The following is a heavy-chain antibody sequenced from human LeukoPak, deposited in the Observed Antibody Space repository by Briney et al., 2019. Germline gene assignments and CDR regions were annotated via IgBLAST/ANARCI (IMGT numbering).Heavy chain of an antibody. V-gene: IGHV4-59*01. Sequence: PSETLSLTCTVSGGSISTYYWSWIRQPPGKGLEWIGYIYYSGSTNYNPSLKSRVTISVDTSKNQFSLKLSSVTAVDTAVYYCVRGSGWYYYWGQGTLVTVAS. D-gene: IGHD6-19*01. CDR1: GGSISTYY. J-gene: IGHJ4*02. CDR3: VRGSGWYYY. CDR2: IYYSGST.